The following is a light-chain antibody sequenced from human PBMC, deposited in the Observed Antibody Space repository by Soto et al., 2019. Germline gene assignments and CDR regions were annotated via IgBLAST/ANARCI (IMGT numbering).Light chain of an antibody. Sequence: QSVLTQPRSVSGSPGQSVTISCTGTSSDVGGYNYVSWYQQHPGKAPKLMIYDVSKRPPGVPDRFSGSKSGNTASLTISGLQAEDEADYYCCSYAGSYTFGVFGTGTKVTVL. V-gene: IGLV2-11*01. CDR2: DVS. CDR3: CSYAGSYTFGV. CDR1: SSDVGGYNY. J-gene: IGLJ1*01.